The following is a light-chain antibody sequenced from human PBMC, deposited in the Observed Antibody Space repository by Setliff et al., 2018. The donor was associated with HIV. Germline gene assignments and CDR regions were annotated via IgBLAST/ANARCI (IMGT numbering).Light chain of an antibody. CDR1: SHDVGAYNY. Sequence: LTQPASVSGSRGQSITISCTGTSHDVGAYNYVSWYQQHPGKAPKLIIYDVTYPPSGVSIRFSGSKSDNTASLTISGLQTEDEADYYCSSYTDTTTDVFGTGTKVTVL. CDR3: SSYTDTTTDV. J-gene: IGLJ1*01. V-gene: IGLV2-14*03. CDR2: DVT.